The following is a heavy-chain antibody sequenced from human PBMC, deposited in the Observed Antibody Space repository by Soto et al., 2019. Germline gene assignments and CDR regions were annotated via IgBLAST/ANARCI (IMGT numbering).Heavy chain of an antibody. CDR2: INHFGTI. Sequence: PSETLSLACSFSTGSLSVYSWTWIRQPPGKGLEWIGEINHFGTINYNPSLMSRVTMSVDRSRNQFSLKLRSVTAADTAVYYCATGGGFIEGRMVWFDPWGQGTKVTVSS. CDR3: ATGGGFIEGRMVWFDP. J-gene: IGHJ5*02. V-gene: IGHV4-34*01. CDR1: TGSLSVYS. D-gene: IGHD6-6*01.